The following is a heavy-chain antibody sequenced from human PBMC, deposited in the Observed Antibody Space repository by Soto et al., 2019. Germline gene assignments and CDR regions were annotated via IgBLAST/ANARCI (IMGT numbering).Heavy chain of an antibody. Sequence: ASVKVSCKASGYTLTRYAIHWVRQAPGQRLEWMGWINAGNGNTKYSQKFQGRVTITRDTSASTAYMELSSLRSEDTAVYYCARGIAARLPYWGQGTLVTVSS. V-gene: IGHV1-3*01. J-gene: IGHJ4*02. CDR3: ARGIAARLPY. CDR1: GYTLTRYA. D-gene: IGHD6-6*01. CDR2: INAGNGNT.